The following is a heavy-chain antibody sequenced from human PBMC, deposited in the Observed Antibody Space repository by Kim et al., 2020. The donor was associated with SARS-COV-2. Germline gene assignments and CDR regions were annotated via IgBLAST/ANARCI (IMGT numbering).Heavy chain of an antibody. CDR3: VKGGWGSIWDH. V-gene: IGHV3-23*01. D-gene: IGHD2-21*01. CDR2: IDGSDGTT. Sequence: GGSLRLSCTTSGFTFTGYAMSWVRQAPGKGLEWVSSIDGSDGTTYFVDSVKGRFTISIDNSKNTLYLQMSTLRADDTAVYYCVKGGWGSIWDHWGQGTLVTVAS. CDR1: GFTFTGYA. J-gene: IGHJ4*02.